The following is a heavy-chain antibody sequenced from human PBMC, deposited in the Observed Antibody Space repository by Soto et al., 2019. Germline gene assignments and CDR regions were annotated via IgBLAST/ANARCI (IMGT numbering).Heavy chain of an antibody. CDR2: INANGGTT. D-gene: IGHD4-17*01. V-gene: IGHV1-46*03. CDR3: ATGLYGDEIDP. CDR1: GYSFTTSY. Sequence: GASVKVSCKASGYSFTTSYMHGVRQAPGQGLEWMGIINANGGTTNHAQKFQGRVTMTRDTSTSTVYMELSSLRSDDTAVYFCATGLYGDEIDPWGQGTLVTVSS. J-gene: IGHJ5*02.